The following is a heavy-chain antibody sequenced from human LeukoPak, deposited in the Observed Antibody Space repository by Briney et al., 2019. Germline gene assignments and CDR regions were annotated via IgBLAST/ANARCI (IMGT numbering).Heavy chain of an antibody. Sequence: PSETLSLTCTVSGRSISSYYWSWIRQPPEKGLEWIGYIYYSGSTNYNRSLKSRVTISVETSKNQFSLRLSSVTAADTAVYYCAGGGLGYISTWYAAAIDIWGQGTMVTVSS. V-gene: IGHV4-59*01. CDR2: IYYSGST. D-gene: IGHD6-13*01. J-gene: IGHJ3*02. CDR1: GRSISSYY. CDR3: AGGGLGYISTWYAAAIDI.